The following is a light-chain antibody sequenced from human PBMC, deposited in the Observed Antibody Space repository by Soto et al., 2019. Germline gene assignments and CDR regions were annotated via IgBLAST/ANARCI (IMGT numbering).Light chain of an antibody. V-gene: IGKV1-6*01. CDR3: LQDFSFPLT. CDR2: TAS. J-gene: IGKJ4*01. Sequence: AIQMTQSPSSLSASVGDRVTITCRASQGIRNDLAWYQRKPGKAPKLLIYTASSLQNGVPPRLSGSGSDTVFTLTIDSLQPEDFATYYCLQDFSFPLTFGGGTKVDIK. CDR1: QGIRND.